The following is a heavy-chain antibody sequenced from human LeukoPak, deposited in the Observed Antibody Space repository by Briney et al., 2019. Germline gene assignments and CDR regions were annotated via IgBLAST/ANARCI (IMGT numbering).Heavy chain of an antibody. CDR1: GGSISSYY. CDR3: AREGYNYEGIDY. V-gene: IGHV4-59*12. Sequence: SETLSLTCTVSGGSISSYYWSWIRQPPGKGLEWIGYMYYSGSTNYNPSLKSRVTISVDTSKNQFSLKLSSVTAADTAVYYCAREGYNYEGIDYWGQGTLVTVSS. CDR2: MYYSGST. D-gene: IGHD3-22*01. J-gene: IGHJ4*02.